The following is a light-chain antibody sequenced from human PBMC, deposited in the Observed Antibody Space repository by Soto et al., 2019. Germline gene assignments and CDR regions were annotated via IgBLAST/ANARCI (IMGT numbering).Light chain of an antibody. CDR3: ISYTSSSTWV. CDR1: SSDVGGYNY. J-gene: IGLJ3*02. V-gene: IGLV2-14*01. CDR2: EVS. Sequence: QSALTQPASVSGSPGQSITISCTGTSSDVGGYNYVSWYQQHPGTAPKLMIYEVSNRPSGVSDRFSGSRSGNTASLTISGLQAEDESEYYCISYTSSSTWVFGGGTKVTVL.